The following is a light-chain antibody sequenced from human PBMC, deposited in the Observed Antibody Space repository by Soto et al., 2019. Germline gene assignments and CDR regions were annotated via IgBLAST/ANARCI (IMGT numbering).Light chain of an antibody. J-gene: IGKJ4*01. CDR2: ATS. CDR1: DGISCW. Sequence: KMTQSPSSLSASVGDRVTIPCLSCDGISCWSAWYQQKPGKAPKVLIYATSRLQSGVPSRFSGSGSGTDFTLTISSLQPEDFATYFCQQTNSFPLTFGGGTKV. CDR3: QQTNSFPLT. V-gene: IGKV1-12*01.